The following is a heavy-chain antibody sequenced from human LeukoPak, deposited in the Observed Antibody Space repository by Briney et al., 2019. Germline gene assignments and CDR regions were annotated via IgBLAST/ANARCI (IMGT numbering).Heavy chain of an antibody. CDR3: ARGGIVATIFAFDI. CDR1: GGTFSSYA. CDR2: ITPIFGTA. D-gene: IGHD5-12*01. Sequence: SVKVPCKASGGTFSSYAISWVRQAPGQGLEWMGGITPIFGTANYAQKFQGRVTITADESTSTAYMELSSLRSEDTAVYYCARGGIVATIFAFDIWGQGTMVTVSS. J-gene: IGHJ3*02. V-gene: IGHV1-69*13.